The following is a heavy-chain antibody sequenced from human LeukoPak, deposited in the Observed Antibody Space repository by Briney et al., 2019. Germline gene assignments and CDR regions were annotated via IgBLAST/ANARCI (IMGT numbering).Heavy chain of an antibody. CDR1: NYTFTDYS. J-gene: IGHJ4*02. Sequence: GASVKVSCKPSNYTFTDYSITWVRQVPGQGLEWMGWISTRNGETHYARRFQGRATMTTDTFASTVYIEVRSLTSDDTALYYCARESGSGSYFYFDYWGPGTLVTVSS. CDR3: ARESGSGSYFYFDY. CDR2: ISTRNGET. D-gene: IGHD3-10*01. V-gene: IGHV1-18*01.